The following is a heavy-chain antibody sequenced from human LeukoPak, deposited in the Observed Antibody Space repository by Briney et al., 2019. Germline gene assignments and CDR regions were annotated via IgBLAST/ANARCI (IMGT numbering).Heavy chain of an antibody. CDR1: GGSISSSSYY. CDR2: IYYSGST. V-gene: IGHV4-39*01. Sequence: PSETLSLTCTVSGGSISSSSYYWGWIRQPPGKGLEWIGSIYYSGSTYYNPSLKSRVTISVDTSKNQSSLKLSSVTAADTAVYYCARLVWPEYYDSSGYWGNWFDPWGQGTLVTVSS. J-gene: IGHJ5*02. CDR3: ARLVWPEYYDSSGYWGNWFDP. D-gene: IGHD3-22*01.